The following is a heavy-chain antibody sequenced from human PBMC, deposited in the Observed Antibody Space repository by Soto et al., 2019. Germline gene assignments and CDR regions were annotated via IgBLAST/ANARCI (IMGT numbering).Heavy chain of an antibody. J-gene: IGHJ3*02. Sequence: SETLSLTCTVSGGSISSGGYYWSWIRQHPGKGLEWIGYIYYSGSTYYNPSLKSRVTISVDTSKNQFSLKLSSVTAADTAVYYCARAVFEGYILGSYRLKVHAFDIWGQGTMVTVSS. D-gene: IGHD3-16*02. V-gene: IGHV4-31*03. CDR3: ARAVFEGYILGSYRLKVHAFDI. CDR2: IYYSGST. CDR1: GGSISSGGYY.